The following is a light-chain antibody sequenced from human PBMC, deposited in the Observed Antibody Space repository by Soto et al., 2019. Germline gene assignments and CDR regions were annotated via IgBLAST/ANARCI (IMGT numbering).Light chain of an antibody. V-gene: IGKV3-20*01. CDR2: GAS. Sequence: EIVLTQSPGTLSLSPGERATLSCRASQSVNSYYLAWYQQKPGQAPRLIIYGASSRATGIPDRFSGSGSGTDFTLTISRLEPEDFAVYYCQQYGSSPRLTFVGGTKMEIK. CDR3: QQYGSSPRLT. J-gene: IGKJ4*01. CDR1: QSVNSYY.